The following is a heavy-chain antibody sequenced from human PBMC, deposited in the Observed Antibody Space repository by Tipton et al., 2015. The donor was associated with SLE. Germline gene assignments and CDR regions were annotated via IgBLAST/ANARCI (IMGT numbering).Heavy chain of an antibody. CDR1: GFTFSSYW. CDR3: AKDPIPYGDYVWYCDL. D-gene: IGHD4-17*01. Sequence: SLRLSCAASGFTFSSYWMHWVRQVPGKGLVWVSRINGDGTATTYADSVEGRFTISRDNAKNTLYLQMNNLRPEDTAVYYCAKDPIPYGDYVWYCDLWGRGTLVTVSS. CDR2: INGDGTAT. V-gene: IGHV3-74*03. J-gene: IGHJ2*01.